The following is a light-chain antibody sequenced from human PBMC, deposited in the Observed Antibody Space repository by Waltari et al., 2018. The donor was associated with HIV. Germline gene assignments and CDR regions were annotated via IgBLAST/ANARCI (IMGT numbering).Light chain of an antibody. V-gene: IGKV1-39*01. J-gene: IGKJ5*01. CDR1: QSISSY. CDR2: AAT. CDR3: QQSYSTPIT. Sequence: DIQMPHSPHSLCASVGDRVTITCRATQSISSYLNWYQQKPGKAHNLLIYAATSLQSGVPSRFSGSGSGTDFTLTISSLQPEDFATYYCQQSYSTPITFGAGTRVEIK.